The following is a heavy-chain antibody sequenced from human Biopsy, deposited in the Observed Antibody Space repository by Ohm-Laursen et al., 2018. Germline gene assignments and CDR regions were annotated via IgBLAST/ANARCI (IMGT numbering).Heavy chain of an antibody. CDR2: IWFDGSNQ. V-gene: IGHV3-33*08. D-gene: IGHD5-18*01. CDR1: GFTFRLYA. J-gene: IGHJ6*02. CDR3: ARDRRTANYSMDV. Sequence: SSLRLSCAASGFTFRLYAISWVRQAPGKGLEWVAVIWFDGSNQFYADSVKGRFTISRDNSKDTLYLQMHSLRAEDTAFYYCARDRRTANYSMDVWGQGATVTVSS.